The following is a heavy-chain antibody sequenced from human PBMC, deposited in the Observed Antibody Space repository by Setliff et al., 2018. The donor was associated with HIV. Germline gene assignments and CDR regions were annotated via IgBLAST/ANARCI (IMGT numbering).Heavy chain of an antibody. D-gene: IGHD3-16*02. CDR1: GFTFSNYA. CDR2: IKQDGSEK. J-gene: IGHJ4*02. CDR3: AKGLSGPFDY. Sequence: GGSLRLSCAASGFTFSNYAIHWVRQAPGKGLEWVANIKQDGSEKYYVDSVKGRFTISRDNAKNSLYLQMNSLRAQDTAVYYCAKGLSGPFDYWGQGSLVTVSS. V-gene: IGHV3-7*03.